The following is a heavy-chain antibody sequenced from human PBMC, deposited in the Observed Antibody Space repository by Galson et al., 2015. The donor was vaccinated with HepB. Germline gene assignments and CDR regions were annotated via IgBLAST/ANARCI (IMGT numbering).Heavy chain of an antibody. D-gene: IGHD6-19*01. J-gene: IGHJ4*02. CDR3: TRVPGEPWLVPSYYFDY. CDR1: GFTFDDYA. V-gene: IGHV3-49*03. CDR2: IRAKASGGTR. Sequence: SLRLSCAVSGFTFDDYAMSWFRQAPGKGLEWVGFIRAKASGGTRQYAASVKGRFTISRDDSKSIAYLQMNSLKTEDTAMYYCTRVPGEPWLVPSYYFDYWGQGTLVTVSS.